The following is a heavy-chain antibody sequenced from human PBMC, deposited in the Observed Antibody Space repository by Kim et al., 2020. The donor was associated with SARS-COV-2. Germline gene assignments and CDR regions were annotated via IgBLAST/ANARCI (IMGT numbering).Heavy chain of an antibody. J-gene: IGHJ4*02. Sequence: AAAVKGPFTISRYNAKNTLYLQMNSLRAEDTAVYYCARRAYSSGWWYFDYWGQGTLVTVSS. CDR3: ARRAYSSGWWYFDY. D-gene: IGHD6-19*01. V-gene: IGHV3-74*01.